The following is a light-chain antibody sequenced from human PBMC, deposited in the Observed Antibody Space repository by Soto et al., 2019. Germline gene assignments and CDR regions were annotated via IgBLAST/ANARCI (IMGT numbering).Light chain of an antibody. J-gene: IGKJ5*01. CDR2: SAS. Sequence: DIHMIQSPSSLSASVGDRVTITCRASQTMSTYLNWYQQKPGKAPKLLIYSASSLQSGVPSRFSGSGSGTDFTLTISSLQPEDFATYYCQQSYSTRPSFGQGTRLEIK. V-gene: IGKV1-39*01. CDR3: QQSYSTRPS. CDR1: QTMSTY.